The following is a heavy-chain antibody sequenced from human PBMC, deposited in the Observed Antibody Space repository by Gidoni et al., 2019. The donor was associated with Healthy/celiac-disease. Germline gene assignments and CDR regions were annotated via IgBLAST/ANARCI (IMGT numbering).Heavy chain of an antibody. CDR1: GGSFSGYY. D-gene: IGHD2-15*01. J-gene: IGHJ4*02. V-gene: IGHV4-34*01. Sequence: QVQLQQWGAGLLKPPETLSLTCAVYGGSFSGYYWSWSRQPPGKGLEWIGEINHSGSTNYNPSLKSRVTISVDTSKNQFSLKLSSVTAADTAVYYCARGLGLVGYCSGGSCKVLRYWGQGTLVTVSS. CDR2: INHSGST. CDR3: ARGLGLVGYCSGGSCKVLRY.